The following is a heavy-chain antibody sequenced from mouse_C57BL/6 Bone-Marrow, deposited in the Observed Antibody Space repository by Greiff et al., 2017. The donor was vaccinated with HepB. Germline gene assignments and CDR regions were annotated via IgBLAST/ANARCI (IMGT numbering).Heavy chain of an antibody. CDR2: IDPETGGT. D-gene: IGHD2-4*01. CDR3: TSYDYDVGTEFAY. J-gene: IGHJ3*01. V-gene: IGHV1-15*01. Sequence: VQLQQSGAELVRPGASVTLSCKASGYTFTDYEMHWVKQTPVHGLEWIGAIDPETGGTAYNQKFKGKAILTADKSSSTAYMELRSLTSEDSAVYYCTSYDYDVGTEFAYWGQGTLVTVSA. CDR1: GYTFTDYE.